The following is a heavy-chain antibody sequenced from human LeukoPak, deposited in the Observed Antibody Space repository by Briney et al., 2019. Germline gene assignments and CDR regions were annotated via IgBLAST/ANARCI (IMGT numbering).Heavy chain of an antibody. D-gene: IGHD6-13*01. CDR2: INPSGGST. J-gene: IGHJ4*02. V-gene: IGHV1-46*01. CDR3: ARAPNPGYSSSWYSPDY. Sequence: ASVKVSRKASGYTFTSYYMHWVRQAPGQGLEWMGIINPSGGSTSYAQKFQGRVTMTRDTSISTAYMELSRLRSDDTAVYYCARAPNPGYSSSWYSPDYWGQGTLVTVSS. CDR1: GYTFTSYY.